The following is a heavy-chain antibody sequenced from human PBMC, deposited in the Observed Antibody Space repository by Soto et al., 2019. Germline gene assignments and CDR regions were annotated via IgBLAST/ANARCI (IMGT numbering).Heavy chain of an antibody. Sequence: ASVKVSCKASGYTFTSYYMHWVRQAPGQGLEWMGIINPSGGSTSYAQKFQGRVTMTRDTSTSTVYMELSSLRSEDMAVYYCARASRDGPFDYWGQGTLVTVSS. CDR3: ARASRDGPFDY. J-gene: IGHJ4*02. V-gene: IGHV1-46*01. CDR1: GYTFTSYY. CDR2: INPSGGST. D-gene: IGHD6-13*01.